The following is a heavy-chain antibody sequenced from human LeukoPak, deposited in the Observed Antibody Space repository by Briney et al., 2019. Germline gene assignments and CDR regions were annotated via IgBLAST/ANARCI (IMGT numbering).Heavy chain of an antibody. J-gene: IGHJ3*02. V-gene: IGHV3-30*02. CDR2: TWYDGRNK. D-gene: IGHD2-15*01. Sequence: GGSLRLSCAASGITFNAIHWVRQAPGKGLEWVALTWYDGRNKYYADSVKGRFTISKDNSKNTLYLQMNSLRAEDTAVYYCAKEGYCSGGSCYEDAFDIWGQGTMVTVSS. CDR1: GITFNA. CDR3: AKEGYCSGGSCYEDAFDI.